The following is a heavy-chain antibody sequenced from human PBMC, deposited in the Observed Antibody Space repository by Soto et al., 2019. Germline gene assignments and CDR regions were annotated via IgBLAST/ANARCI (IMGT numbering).Heavy chain of an antibody. V-gene: IGHV4-34*01. Sequence: TSETLSLTCAVYGGSFSGYYWSWIRQPPGKGLEWIGEINHSGSTNYNPSLKSRVTISVDTSKNQFSLKLSSVTAADTAVYYCARAAPRYCSGGSCYSVRDYWGQGTLVTVSS. CDR1: GGSFSGYY. CDR3: ARAAPRYCSGGSCYSVRDY. J-gene: IGHJ4*02. CDR2: INHSGST. D-gene: IGHD2-15*01.